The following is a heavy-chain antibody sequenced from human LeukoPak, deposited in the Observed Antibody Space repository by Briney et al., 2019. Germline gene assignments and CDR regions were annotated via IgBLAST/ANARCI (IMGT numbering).Heavy chain of an antibody. V-gene: IGHV1-2*02. J-gene: IGHJ5*02. CDR3: ARGGAAAGTTFDENWFDP. CDR2: INPNSGGT. CDR1: GYTFTGYY. D-gene: IGHD6-13*01. Sequence: ASVKVSCKASGYTFTGYYMHWVRQAPGQGLEWMGWINPNSGGTDYAQKFQGRVTMTRDTSISTAYMELSRLRSDDTAVYYCARGGAAAGTTFDENWFDPWGQGTLVTVSS.